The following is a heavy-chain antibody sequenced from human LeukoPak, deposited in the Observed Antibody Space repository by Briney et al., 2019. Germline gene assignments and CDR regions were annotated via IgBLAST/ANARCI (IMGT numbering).Heavy chain of an antibody. CDR1: GFTFRSFA. D-gene: IGHD2-21*02. CDR3: AKSHHVTAIDY. Sequence: PGGSLRLSCAASGFTFRSFAMSWVRQAPGKGLEWVSAISDSGSSTYFADSVKGRFTISRDNSKNTLYLQMNSLRADDTAVYYCAKSHHVTAIDYWGQGTLVTVSS. CDR2: ISDSGSST. J-gene: IGHJ4*02. V-gene: IGHV3-23*01.